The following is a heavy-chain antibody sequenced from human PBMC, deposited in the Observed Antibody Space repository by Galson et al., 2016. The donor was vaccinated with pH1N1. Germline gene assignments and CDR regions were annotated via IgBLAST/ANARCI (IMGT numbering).Heavy chain of an antibody. CDR1: GYSFATDW. J-gene: IGHJ6*03. CDR3: ARLSMDPPYYFYFYMDV. V-gene: IGHV5-51*03. Sequence: QSGAEVKKAGESLKISCQASGYSFATDWIGWVRQTPGKGLEWVGIIYPGDSDTKSSQSIPGQVTMSVDKAISTAYLQWTSLKASDTAMYYCARLSMDPPYYFYFYMDVWGKGTTVTVSS. D-gene: IGHD2/OR15-2a*01. CDR2: IYPGDSDT.